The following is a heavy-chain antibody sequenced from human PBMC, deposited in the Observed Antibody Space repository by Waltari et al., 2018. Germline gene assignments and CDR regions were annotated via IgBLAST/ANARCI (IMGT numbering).Heavy chain of an antibody. CDR3: AKARTGTISTAVDY. CDR2: ISWNSGSI. D-gene: IGHD1-7*01. Sequence: EVQLVESGGGLVQPGRSLRLSCAASGFTFDDYAMHWVRQAPGKGLEWVSGISWNSGSIGYADSVKGRFTISRDNAKNSLYLQMNSLRAEDMALYYCAKARTGTISTAVDYWGQGTLVTVSS. CDR1: GFTFDDYA. V-gene: IGHV3-9*03. J-gene: IGHJ4*02.